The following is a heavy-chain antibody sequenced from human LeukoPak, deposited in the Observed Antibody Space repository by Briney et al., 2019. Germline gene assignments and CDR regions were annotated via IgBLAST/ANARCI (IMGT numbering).Heavy chain of an antibody. D-gene: IGHD2/OR15-2a*01. J-gene: IGHJ6*03. Sequence: GGSLRLSCAASGFNFNTYAMKWVRQAPGKGLEWLAVVLFDGSDQYYADSVQGRFTISRDNSQNTLYLQMDSLRVEDTAVYYCARVSKPGWYDYYYMDVWGKGTTVTVSS. CDR3: ARVSKPGWYDYYYMDV. CDR1: GFNFNTYA. CDR2: VLFDGSDQ. V-gene: IGHV3-30*04.